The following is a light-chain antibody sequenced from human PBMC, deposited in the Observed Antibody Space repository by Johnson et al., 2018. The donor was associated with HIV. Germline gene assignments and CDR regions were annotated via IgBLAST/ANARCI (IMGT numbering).Light chain of an antibody. V-gene: IGLV1-51*02. J-gene: IGLJ1*01. CDR3: GTWDSSLSTYV. Sequence: QSLLTQPPSVSAAPGQKVTISCSGSSSNIGNNYVSWYQQLPGTAPKLLIYENNKRPSGIPDRFSGSKSGTSATLGITGLQTGDEADYYCGTWDSSLSTYVVGTGTKLTVL. CDR1: SSNIGNNY. CDR2: ENN.